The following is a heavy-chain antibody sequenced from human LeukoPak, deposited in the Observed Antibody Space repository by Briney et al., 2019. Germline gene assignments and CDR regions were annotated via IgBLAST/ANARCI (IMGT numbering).Heavy chain of an antibody. CDR3: ARYGSGSYSYYFDY. CDR1: GYSISSGYY. D-gene: IGHD3-10*01. Sequence: SETLSLTCAVSGYSISSGYYWSWIRQPPGKGLEWIGYIYYSGSTNYNPSLKSRVTISVDTSKNQFSLKLSSVTAADTAVYYCARYGSGSYSYYFDYWGQGTLVTVSS. V-gene: IGHV4-61*01. J-gene: IGHJ4*02. CDR2: IYYSGST.